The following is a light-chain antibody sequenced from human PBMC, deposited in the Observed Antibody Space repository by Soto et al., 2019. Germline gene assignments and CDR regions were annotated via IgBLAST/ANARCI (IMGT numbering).Light chain of an antibody. V-gene: IGLV1-44*01. CDR2: SNN. J-gene: IGLJ2*01. Sequence: QSVLTQPPSTSGTPGQRVTISCSGGSSNIGSNTVNWYQHLPGTARKLLIYSNNQRPSGVPDRFSGSKSGTSASLAISGLQSQDEAGYYCAAWDDSLNGVVFGGGTQLTVL. CDR1: SSNIGSNT. CDR3: AAWDDSLNGVV.